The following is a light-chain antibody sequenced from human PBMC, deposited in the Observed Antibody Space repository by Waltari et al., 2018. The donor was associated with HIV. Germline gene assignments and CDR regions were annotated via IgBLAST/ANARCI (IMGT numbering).Light chain of an antibody. CDR2: GAA. CDR3: QQYNHWPPYT. V-gene: IGKV3-15*01. J-gene: IGKJ2*01. CDR1: QSVNSH. Sequence: EVVMTQSPATLSVSPGERATLSCRASQSVNSHLAGYQHKPGQPPRLLIYGAATRATGVPARFSGSGSVTEFTLTISSLQAEDFAVYYCQQYNHWPPYTFGQGTKLEIK.